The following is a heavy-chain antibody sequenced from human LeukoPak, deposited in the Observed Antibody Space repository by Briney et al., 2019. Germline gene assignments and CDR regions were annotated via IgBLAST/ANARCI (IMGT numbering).Heavy chain of an antibody. CDR2: ISVGGSTI. D-gene: IGHD6-13*01. V-gene: IGHV3-48*01. CDR1: GFTFSIYN. J-gene: IGHJ4*02. CDR3: ARDRLGLAAAGRGYFDY. Sequence: GGSLRLSCAASGFTFSIYNMNWVRQAPGKGLEWVSYISVGGSTILYADSVRGRFTISRDNAKNSLYLQLNSLRAEDTALYYCARDRLGLAAAGRGYFDYWGQGTLVTVSS.